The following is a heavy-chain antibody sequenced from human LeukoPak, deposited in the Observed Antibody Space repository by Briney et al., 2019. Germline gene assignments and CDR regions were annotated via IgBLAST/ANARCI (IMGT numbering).Heavy chain of an antibody. D-gene: IGHD4-11*01. CDR2: INPNNGET. CDR3: ARDRDYSSTERGFDY. V-gene: IGHV1-2*02. J-gene: IGHJ4*02. CDR1: GCTFTDYY. Sequence: ASVKASCKTSGCTFTDYYIHWVRQAPGQGLEWMGWINPNNGETNSAQKFQGRVTMTGDTSISTAYMELRRVTSDDTAVYYCARDRDYSSTERGFDYWGQGTLVTVSS.